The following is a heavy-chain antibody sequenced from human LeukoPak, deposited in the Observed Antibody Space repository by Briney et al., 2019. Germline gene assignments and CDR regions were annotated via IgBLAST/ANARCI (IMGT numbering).Heavy chain of an antibody. CDR3: ARGQYCSSTSCFFDY. D-gene: IGHD2-2*01. V-gene: IGHV1-2*02. J-gene: IGHJ4*02. CDR1: GYTFTSYD. Sequence: ASVKVSCKASGYTFTSYDINWVRQATGQGLEWMGWINPNSGGTNYAQKFQGRVTMTRDTSISTAYMELSRLRSDDTAVYYCARGQYCSSTSCFFDYWGQGTLVTVSS. CDR2: INPNSGGT.